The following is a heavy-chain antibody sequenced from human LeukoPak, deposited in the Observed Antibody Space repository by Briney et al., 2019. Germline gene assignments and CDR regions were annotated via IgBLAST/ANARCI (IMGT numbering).Heavy chain of an antibody. CDR1: VGSITRHY. CDR3: ARHYLDSSGYFYFDF. Sequence: PSETLSITSTVSVGSITRHYGSSINHPPPTALPCSGYIHYSGSTNYNPSLKSRVTISVDTSKNQFSLKLSSVTAADTAVYYCARHYLDSSGYFYFDFWGQGTLVTVSS. CDR2: IHYSGST. D-gene: IGHD3-22*01. V-gene: IGHV4-59*11. J-gene: IGHJ4*02.